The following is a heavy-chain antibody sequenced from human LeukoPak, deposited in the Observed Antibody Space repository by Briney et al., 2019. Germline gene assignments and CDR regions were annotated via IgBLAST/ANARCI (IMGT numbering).Heavy chain of an antibody. J-gene: IGHJ4*02. V-gene: IGHV1-24*01. Sequence: ASVKVSCKVSGYTFTELSMHWVRQAPGKGLEWMGGFDPEDGETIYAQKFQGRVTMTEDTSTDTAYMELSSLRSEDTAVYYCATCDPLSSCYLYYFDYWGQGTMVTVSS. CDR2: FDPEDGET. CDR1: GYTFTELS. D-gene: IGHD2-15*01. CDR3: ATCDPLSSCYLYYFDY.